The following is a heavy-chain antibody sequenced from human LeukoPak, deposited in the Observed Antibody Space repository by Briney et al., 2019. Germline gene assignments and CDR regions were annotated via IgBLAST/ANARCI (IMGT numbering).Heavy chain of an antibody. CDR3: ARGPPIGDWFDP. V-gene: IGHV1-46*01. CDR2: INPSGGST. J-gene: IGHJ5*02. CDR1: VNTFTSYY. Sequence: ASVKVFCKASVNTFTSYYIHWVRQAPGQGLEWMGIINPSGGSTSYAQKFQGRVTMTRDMSTSTVYMELSSLRSEDTAVYYCARGPPIGDWFDPWGQGTLVTVSS. D-gene: IGHD3-3*01.